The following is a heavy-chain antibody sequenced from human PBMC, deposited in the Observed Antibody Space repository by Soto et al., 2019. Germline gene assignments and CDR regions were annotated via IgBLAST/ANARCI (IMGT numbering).Heavy chain of an antibody. CDR2: ISGSGGNT. V-gene: IGHV3-23*01. D-gene: IGHD1-26*01. CDR3: AKDRFGIVGPVDY. J-gene: IGHJ4*02. CDR1: GLIFSDYA. Sequence: EVQLLESGGDLVQPGGSLRLSCAASGLIFSDYAMSWVRQAPGKGLECVACISGSGGNTFYADSVKGRFTISRDNSKKPLSLHMNSLRVDDTAVYFCAKDRFGIVGPVDYWGQGTLVTVSS.